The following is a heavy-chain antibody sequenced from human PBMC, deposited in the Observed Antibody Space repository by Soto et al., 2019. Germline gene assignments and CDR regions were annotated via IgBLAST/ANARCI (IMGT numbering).Heavy chain of an antibody. CDR1: GFTFSGSW. V-gene: IGHV3-74*01. CDR2: INGDGSGT. CDR3: ARGIFGSGTANDY. Sequence: EVQLVESGGGLVQPGGSLRLSCAASGFTFSGSWMHWVRQAPGKGLVWVSRINGDGSGTSYADFVKGRFTISRDNAKYTLFLQMNGLSAEDTAVYYCARGIFGSGTANDYWGQGTLVTVSS. J-gene: IGHJ4*02. D-gene: IGHD3-10*01.